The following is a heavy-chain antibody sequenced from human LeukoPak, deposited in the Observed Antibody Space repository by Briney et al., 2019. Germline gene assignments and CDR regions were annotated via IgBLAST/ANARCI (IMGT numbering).Heavy chain of an antibody. J-gene: IGHJ6*02. CDR1: GFTFSSYA. V-gene: IGHV3-23*01. CDR2: ISPSGDRT. Sequence: GGSLRLSCAASGFTFSSYAMSWVRQAPGKGLEWVSFISPSGDRTSNADSVEGRFTISRDNTRNTLYLQMNSLRAEDTAVYYCARDWVPYYDSSGYYGMDVWGQGTTVTVSS. CDR3: ARDWVPYYDSSGYYGMDV. D-gene: IGHD3-22*01.